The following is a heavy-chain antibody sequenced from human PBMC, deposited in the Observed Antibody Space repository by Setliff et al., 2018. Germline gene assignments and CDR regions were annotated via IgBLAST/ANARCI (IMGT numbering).Heavy chain of an antibody. J-gene: IGHJ4*02. CDR3: ARRVSVIGKEFDS. Sequence: GESLKISCKGSGYSFTSYWIGWVRQMPGKGLEWVGIMFPANSDTRYSPSFEGQVTMSADNSINTAYLQWNSLKASDTAIYYCARRVSVIGKEFDSWGQGTLVTVSS. CDR1: GYSFTSYW. CDR2: MFPANSDT. V-gene: IGHV5-51*01. D-gene: IGHD2-21*01.